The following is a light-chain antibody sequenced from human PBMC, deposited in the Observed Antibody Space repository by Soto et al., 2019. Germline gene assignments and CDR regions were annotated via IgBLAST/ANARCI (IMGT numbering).Light chain of an antibody. CDR3: LQHNSYPRT. Sequence: DMQMTQSPSSLSASVGDRVTITCRASQGISNSLAWYQQRPGKVPKLLIHGASILQSGVPTRFSGSGSGAEFTLTISSLQPEDFAAYYCLQHNSYPRTFGQGTKVDIK. J-gene: IGKJ1*01. CDR1: QGISNS. V-gene: IGKV1-27*01. CDR2: GAS.